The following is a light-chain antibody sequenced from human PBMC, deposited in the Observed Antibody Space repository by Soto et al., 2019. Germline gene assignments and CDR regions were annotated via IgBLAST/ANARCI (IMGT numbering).Light chain of an antibody. J-gene: IGKJ1*01. CDR2: GAS. CDR1: QSVSSN. CDR3: QQYNNWPWT. V-gene: IGKV3-15*01. Sequence: EIVMTQSPSTLSVKPGERATLSCRASQSVSSNLAWYQQKPGQAPRLLIYGASTGATGIPARFSGSGSGTEFTLTISSLQSEDFAVYYCQQYNNWPWTFGQGSKVDIK.